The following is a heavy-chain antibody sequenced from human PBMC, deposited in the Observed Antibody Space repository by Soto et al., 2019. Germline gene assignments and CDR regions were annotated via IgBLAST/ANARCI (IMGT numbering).Heavy chain of an antibody. J-gene: IGHJ4*02. CDR1: GFSFSNCV. Sequence: QVQLVESGGGVVQPGRSLRLSCAASGFSFSNCVMHWVRQAPGKGLEWVAAISSDGSDKYYSESVKGRFTISRDNSKNTLFLQMNSLRVEDTAVYYCVKGSEVARQELDYWGQGTLVTVSS. CDR3: VKGSEVARQELDY. V-gene: IGHV3-30*18. CDR2: ISSDGSDK. D-gene: IGHD2-15*01.